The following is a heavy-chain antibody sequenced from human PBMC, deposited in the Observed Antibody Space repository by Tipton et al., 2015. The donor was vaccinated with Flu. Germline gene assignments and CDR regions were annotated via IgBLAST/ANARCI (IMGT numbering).Heavy chain of an antibody. V-gene: IGHV3-7*01. Sequence: SLRLSCAASGFSFSSHWMIWVRQAPGKGLEWVANIKQDGSEKYYVDSVKGRFTISRDNAKNSLYLQMNSLRVEDTAVYYCVRAIAAAGSRWGQGTLVTVSS. CDR2: IKQDGSEK. CDR1: GFSFSSHW. CDR3: VRAIAAAGSR. J-gene: IGHJ4*02. D-gene: IGHD6-13*01.